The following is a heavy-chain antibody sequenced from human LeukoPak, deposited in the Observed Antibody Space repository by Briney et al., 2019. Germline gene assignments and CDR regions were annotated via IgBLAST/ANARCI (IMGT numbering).Heavy chain of an antibody. CDR2: ISHSGGGT. D-gene: IGHD4-17*01. CDR1: GFTFTDYA. Sequence: GGSLRLSCAASGFTFTDYAMSWVRQAPEKGLEWVSTISHSGGGTYYAESVKGRFTISRDNSKNTVYLQMNSLRAEDTAVYYCARDKSYGDYGSGFDYWGQGTLVTVSS. V-gene: IGHV3-23*01. J-gene: IGHJ4*02. CDR3: ARDKSYGDYGSGFDY.